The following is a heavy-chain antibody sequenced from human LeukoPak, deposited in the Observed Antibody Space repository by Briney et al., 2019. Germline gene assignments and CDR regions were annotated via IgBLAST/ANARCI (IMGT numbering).Heavy chain of an antibody. CDR2: IYYSGST. CDR3: ARVGDWFDP. V-gene: IGHV4-39*07. J-gene: IGHJ5*02. CDR1: GGSISSSSYY. Sequence: SETLSLTCTVSGGSISSSSYYWGWIRQPPGKGLEWIGSIYYSGSTYYNPSLKSRVTISVDTSKNQFSLKLSSVTAADTAVYYCARVGDWFDPWGQGILVTVSS.